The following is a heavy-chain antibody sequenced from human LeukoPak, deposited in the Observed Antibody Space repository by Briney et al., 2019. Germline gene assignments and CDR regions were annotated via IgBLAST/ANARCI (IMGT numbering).Heavy chain of an antibody. V-gene: IGHV3-7*01. D-gene: IGHD3-3*01. CDR3: ARLFGVGDWFDP. Sequence: PGGSLRLSCAASGFTFTNDFMTWVRQGPGKGLEWVANMKVDGSDIHYVDSVKGRFTISSDNAKNSLYLQMNSLRAEDTAVYYCARLFGVGDWFDPWGQGTLVTVSS. CDR1: GFTFTNDF. CDR2: MKVDGSDI. J-gene: IGHJ5*02.